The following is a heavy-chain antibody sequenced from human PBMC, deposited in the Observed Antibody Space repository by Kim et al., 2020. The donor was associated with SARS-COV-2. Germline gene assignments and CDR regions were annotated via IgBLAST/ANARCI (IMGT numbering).Heavy chain of an antibody. CDR1: GFTFSSYE. CDR2: ISSSGNTI. D-gene: IGHD3-10*01. CDR3: ARDIRPGSLLY. J-gene: IGHJ4*02. Sequence: GGSLRLSCAASGFTFSSYEMNWVRQAPGKGLEWISYISSSGNTIKYADSVKGRFTISRDNAKNSLYLQMNSLRAEDTAVYYCARDIRPGSLLYWGQGTLVTVSS. V-gene: IGHV3-48*03.